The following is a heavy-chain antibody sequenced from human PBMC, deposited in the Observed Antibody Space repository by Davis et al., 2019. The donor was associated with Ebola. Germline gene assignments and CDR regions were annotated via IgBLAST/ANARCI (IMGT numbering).Heavy chain of an antibody. V-gene: IGHV3-49*04. J-gene: IGHJ4*02. D-gene: IGHD1-26*01. CDR3: TREEGGATNY. CDR1: GFTFGDYA. CDR2: MRSKAYGGTT. Sequence: GESLKISCRGSGFTFGDYAMSWVRQAPGKGLEWVGFMRSKAYGGTTEYAASVKGRFTISRDDSKSIAYLQMNSLKTEDTAVYYCTREEGGATNYWGQGTLVTVSS.